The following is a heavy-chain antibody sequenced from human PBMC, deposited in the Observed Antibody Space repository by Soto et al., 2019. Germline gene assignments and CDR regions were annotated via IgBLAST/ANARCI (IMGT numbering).Heavy chain of an antibody. V-gene: IGHV3-23*01. J-gene: IGHJ6*02. CDR1: EFTFSSYD. CDR2: IIDSGGST. CDR3: AKGRSYYYYYGVDV. Sequence: GGSLRLSCAASEFTFSSYDMHWVRQAPGKGLEWVSDIIDSGGSTYYADSVKGRFTISRDNSKSTLYLQMNSLRAEDTALYYCAKGRSYYYYYGVDVWGQGTTVTVSS.